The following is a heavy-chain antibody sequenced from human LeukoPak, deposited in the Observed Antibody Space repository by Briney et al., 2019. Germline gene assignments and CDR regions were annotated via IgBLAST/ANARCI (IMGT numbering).Heavy chain of an antibody. CDR2: IYSDNT. J-gene: IGHJ4*02. D-gene: IGHD4/OR15-4a*01. CDR1: GFAVSSNS. CDR3: ARRAGAYSHPYDY. V-gene: IGHV3-53*01. Sequence: GGSPRLSCTVSGFAVSSNSMSWVRQAPGKGLEWVSFIYSDNTHYSDSVKGRFTISRDNSKNTLYLQMNSLRAEDTAVYYCARRAGAYSHPYDYWGQGTLVTVSS.